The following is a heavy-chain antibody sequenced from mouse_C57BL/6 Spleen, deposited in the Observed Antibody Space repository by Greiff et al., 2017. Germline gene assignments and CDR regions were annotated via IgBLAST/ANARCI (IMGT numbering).Heavy chain of an antibody. V-gene: IGHV5-4*01. CDR1: GFTFSSYA. D-gene: IGHD4-1*01. Sequence: EVQGVESGGGLVKPGGSLKLSCAASGFTFSSYAMSWVRQTPEKRLEWVATISDGGSYTYYPDNVKGRFTISRDNAKNNLYLQMRHLKSEDTAMYYCAREPLTGFDYWGQGTTLTVSS. CDR3: AREPLTGFDY. J-gene: IGHJ2*01. CDR2: ISDGGSYT.